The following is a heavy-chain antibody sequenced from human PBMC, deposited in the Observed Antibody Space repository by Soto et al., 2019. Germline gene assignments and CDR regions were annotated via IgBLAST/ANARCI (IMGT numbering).Heavy chain of an antibody. D-gene: IGHD3-10*01. CDR1: GFIFSSYV. Sequence: GGSLRLSCEASGFIFSSYVVSWVRQAPGKGLEWVSTISGSGAITHYADSVKGRFTISRANSKNTVYLQMNSLRAEETAVNYCARGRALAGALISGNFDYWGQGTLVTVSS. J-gene: IGHJ4*02. CDR3: ARGRALAGALISGNFDY. V-gene: IGHV3-23*01. CDR2: ISGSGAIT.